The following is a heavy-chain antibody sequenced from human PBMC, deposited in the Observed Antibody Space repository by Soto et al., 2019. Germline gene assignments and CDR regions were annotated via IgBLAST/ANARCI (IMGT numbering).Heavy chain of an antibody. CDR2: ISSSSSTI. CDR1: GFTFSSYS. Sequence: GGSPRLSCAASGFTFSSYSMNWVRQAPGKGLEWVSYISSSSSTIYYADSVKGRFTISRDNAKNSLYLQMNSLRAEDTAVYYCARDSGYSYGPLDYWGQGTLVTVSS. J-gene: IGHJ4*02. CDR3: ARDSGYSYGPLDY. V-gene: IGHV3-48*01. D-gene: IGHD5-18*01.